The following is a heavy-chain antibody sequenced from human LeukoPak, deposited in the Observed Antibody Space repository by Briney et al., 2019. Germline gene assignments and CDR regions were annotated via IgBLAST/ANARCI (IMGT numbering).Heavy chain of an antibody. CDR1: GFTFSSYA. D-gene: IGHD3-9*01. Sequence: PGGSLRLSCAASGFTFSSYAMSWVRQAPGKGLEWVSAISGSGGSKYYADSVKGRLTISRDNSKNTLYLQMNSLRAEDTAVYYCASNTKIHCDILTGYYTPHYYYYGMDVWGQGTTVTVSS. CDR3: ASNTKIHCDILTGYYTPHYYYYGMDV. CDR2: ISGSGGSK. V-gene: IGHV3-23*01. J-gene: IGHJ6*01.